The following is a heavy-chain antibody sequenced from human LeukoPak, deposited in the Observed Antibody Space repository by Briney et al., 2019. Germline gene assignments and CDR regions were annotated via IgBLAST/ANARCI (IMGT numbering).Heavy chain of an antibody. CDR2: IYTSGST. CDR3: IGTSVTTIHYDP. V-gene: IGHV4-4*07. D-gene: IGHD4-17*01. Sequence: SSETLSLTCTVSGGSISSYYWSWIRQPAGKGLEWIGRIYTSGSTNYNPSLKSRVTISVDTSKNQFSLNLSSVTAADTAVYYCIGTSVTTIHYDPGGQGTRVTVSS. CDR1: GGSISSYY. J-gene: IGHJ5*02.